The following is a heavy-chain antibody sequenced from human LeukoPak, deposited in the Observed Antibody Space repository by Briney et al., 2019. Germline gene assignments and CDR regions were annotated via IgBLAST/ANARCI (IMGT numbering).Heavy chain of an antibody. J-gene: IGHJ4*02. D-gene: IGHD3-10*01. Sequence: GGSLRLSCAASGFTVSSNYMSWVRQAPGKGLEGVSVIYSGGSTYYADSVKGRFTISRDNSKNTLYLQMNSLRAGDTAVYYCARVFRRGLVDYWGQGTLVTVSS. CDR2: IYSGGST. CDR3: ARVFRRGLVDY. CDR1: GFTVSSNY. V-gene: IGHV3-53*01.